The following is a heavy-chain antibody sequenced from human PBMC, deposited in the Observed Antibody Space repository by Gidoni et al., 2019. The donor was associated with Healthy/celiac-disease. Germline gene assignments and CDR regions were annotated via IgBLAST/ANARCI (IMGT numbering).Heavy chain of an antibody. V-gene: IGHV4-34*01. J-gene: IGHJ6*02. CDR1: GGSFSGYY. CDR3: ARGPYDFWSGYPPSRHYYGMDV. Sequence: QVQLQQWGAGLLKPSETLSLTCAVYGGSFSGYYWSWIRQPPGKGLEWIGEINHSGSTNYNPSLKSRVTISVDTSKNQFSLKLSSVTAADTAVYYCARGPYDFWSGYPPSRHYYGMDVWGQGTTVTVSS. D-gene: IGHD3-3*01. CDR2: INHSGST.